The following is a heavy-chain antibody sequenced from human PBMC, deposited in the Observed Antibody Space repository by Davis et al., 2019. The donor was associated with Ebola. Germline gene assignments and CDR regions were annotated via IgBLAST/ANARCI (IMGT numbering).Heavy chain of an antibody. Sequence: GESLMTSCKCSGYCFTSYWIGRVRQLPGTCLEWFGIIYPGDSDTKYSPSFQGQVTISADKSISTAYLQWSSLKASDTARYYCARHLVGSGTRFYYYYGRDVWGQGTTVTVSS. V-gene: IGHV5-51*01. CDR1: GYCFTSYW. D-gene: IGHD1-1*01. CDR2: IYPGDSDT. J-gene: IGHJ6*02. CDR3: ARHLVGSGTRFYYYYGRDV.